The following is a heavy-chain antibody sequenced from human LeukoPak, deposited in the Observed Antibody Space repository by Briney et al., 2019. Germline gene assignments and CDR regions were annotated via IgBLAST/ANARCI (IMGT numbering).Heavy chain of an antibody. D-gene: IGHD3-9*01. V-gene: IGHV4-59*01. CDR3: ARDGAPYYDILTGYYYQNWFDP. J-gene: IGHJ5*02. CDR2: IYYSGST. Sequence: PSETLSLTCTVSGGSIGSYYWSWIRQPPGKGLEWIGYIYYSGSTNYNPSLKSRVTISVDTSKNQFSLKLSSVTAADTAVYYCARDGAPYYDILTGYYYQNWFDPWGQGTLVTVSS. CDR1: GGSIGSYY.